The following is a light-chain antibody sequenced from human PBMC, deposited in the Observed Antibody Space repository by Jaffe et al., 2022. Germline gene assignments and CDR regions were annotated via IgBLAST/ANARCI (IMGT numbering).Light chain of an antibody. CDR2: DAS. CDR3: QQYDNLPPLGVKVVWGSGPT. Sequence: DIQMTQSPSSLSASVGDRVTITCQASQDISNYLNWYQQKPGKAPKLLIYDASNLETGVPSRFSGSGSGTDFTFTISSLQPEDIATYYCQQYDNLPPLGVKVVWGSGPTFGGGTKVEIK. CDR1: QDISNY. V-gene: IGKV1-33*01. J-gene: IGKJ4*01.